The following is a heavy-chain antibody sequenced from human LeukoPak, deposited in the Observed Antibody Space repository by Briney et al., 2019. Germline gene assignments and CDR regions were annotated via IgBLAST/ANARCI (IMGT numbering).Heavy chain of an antibody. Sequence: PGGSLRLSCAASGFTFSSYEMNWVRQAPGKGLEWVAYIGASGGTIYYAGSVRGRFTISRDNAKNSLYLQMNSLRAEDTAVYYRARLKMATMAVDYWGQGTLVTVSS. CDR2: IGASGGTI. D-gene: IGHD5-24*01. CDR3: ARLKMATMAVDY. CDR1: GFTFSSYE. J-gene: IGHJ4*02. V-gene: IGHV3-48*03.